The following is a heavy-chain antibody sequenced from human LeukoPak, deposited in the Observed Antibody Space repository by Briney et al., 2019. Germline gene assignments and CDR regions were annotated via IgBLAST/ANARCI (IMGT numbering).Heavy chain of an antibody. D-gene: IGHD3-22*01. J-gene: IGHJ3*02. V-gene: IGHV4-4*07. CDR1: GGSISSYY. CDR2: IYTSGST. CDR3: ARDRYYDSSGYYGDAFDI. Sequence: PSETLSLTCTVSGGSISSYYWSWIRQPAGKGLEWIGRIYTSGSTSYNPSLKSRVTMSVDTSKNQFSLKLSSVTAADTAVYYCARDRYYDSSGYYGDAFDIWGQGTMVTVSS.